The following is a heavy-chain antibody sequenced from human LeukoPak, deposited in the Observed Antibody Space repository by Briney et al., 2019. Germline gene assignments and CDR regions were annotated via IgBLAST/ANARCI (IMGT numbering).Heavy chain of an antibody. V-gene: IGHV3-11*04. D-gene: IGHD6-13*01. Sequence: PGGSLRLSCAASGFTFSDYYMSWIRQAPGKGLEWVSYISSSGSTIYYADSVKGRFTISRDNAKNSLYLQMNSLRAEDTAVYYCARASSSSWYRAFDIWGQGTMVTVSS. CDR1: GFTFSDYY. J-gene: IGHJ3*02. CDR2: ISSSGSTI. CDR3: ARASSSSWYRAFDI.